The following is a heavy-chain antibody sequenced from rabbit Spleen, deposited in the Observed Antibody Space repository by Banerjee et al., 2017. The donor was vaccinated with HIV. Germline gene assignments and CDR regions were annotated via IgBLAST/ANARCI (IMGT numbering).Heavy chain of an antibody. D-gene: IGHD4-1*01. V-gene: IGHV1S21*01. Sequence: EQLVESGGGLVQPGGSLKLSCKASGFDFSYYGVSWVRQASRKGLEWIGDIDSGGSTYYATWVNGRFTISKTSSTVDLKMTGLTGADTATYFCARQRTNGWNEFHLWGPGTLVTVS. J-gene: IGHJ6*01. CDR2: IDSGGST. CDR3: ARQRTNGWNEFHL. CDR1: GFDFSYYG.